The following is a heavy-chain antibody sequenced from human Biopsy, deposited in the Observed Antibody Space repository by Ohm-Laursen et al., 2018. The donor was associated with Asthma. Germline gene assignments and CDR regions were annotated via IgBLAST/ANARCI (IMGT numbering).Heavy chain of an antibody. D-gene: IGHD6-19*01. V-gene: IGHV1-69*13. CDR2: NMTVFGTT. Sequence: SVNVSCQTSGDTFRTSAFSWVRQAPGQGLEWLGGNMTVFGTTNYAQKFQGRVTITADESTSTAYMEVTSLRSEDTAIYYCARCQVGYSSGWSLLLKKIYYSGMDVWGQGTAVTVSS. CDR1: GDTFRTSA. CDR3: ARCQVGYSSGWSLLLKKIYYSGMDV. J-gene: IGHJ6*02.